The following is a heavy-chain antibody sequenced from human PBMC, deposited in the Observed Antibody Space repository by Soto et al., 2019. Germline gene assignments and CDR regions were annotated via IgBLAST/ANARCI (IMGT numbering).Heavy chain of an antibody. CDR2: ISGSGGST. CDR1: GFTFSSYA. Sequence: GGSLRLSCAASGFTFSSYAMSWVRQAPGKGLEWVSAISGSGGSTYYADSVKGRFTISRDNSKNTLYLQMNSLRAEDTAVYYCAKPAGLVAARPDYYFDYWGQGTLVTVSS. D-gene: IGHD6-6*01. J-gene: IGHJ4*02. CDR3: AKPAGLVAARPDYYFDY. V-gene: IGHV3-23*01.